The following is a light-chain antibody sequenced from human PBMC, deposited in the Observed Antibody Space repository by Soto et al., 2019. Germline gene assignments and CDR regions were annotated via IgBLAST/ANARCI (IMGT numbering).Light chain of an antibody. CDR3: SSYTTNSSYV. J-gene: IGLJ1*01. V-gene: IGLV2-14*01. CDR2: AVS. CDR1: SSDVGASIF. Sequence: SALTQPASVSGSPGQSITISCTGTSSDVGASIFVSWYQQHPGKAPKLMIYAVSSRPSGVSYRFSGSKSGNTASLTISGLQAEDEADYYCSSYTTNSSYVFGTGTKVTV.